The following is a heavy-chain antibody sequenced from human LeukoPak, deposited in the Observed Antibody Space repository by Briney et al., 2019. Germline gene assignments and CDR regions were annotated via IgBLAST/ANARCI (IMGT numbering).Heavy chain of an antibody. Sequence: GGFLRLSCAASGFAFSNAWMNWVRQAPGKGLEWVGRVKRKTDGGTTDYAAPVKGRFTISRDDSKNTIYLQMNSLKTDDTAVYYCSTSVYTTSFDYWGQGTLVTVSS. J-gene: IGHJ4*02. CDR2: VKRKTDGGTT. CDR3: STSVYTTSFDY. D-gene: IGHD1-26*01. CDR1: GFAFSNAW. V-gene: IGHV3-15*01.